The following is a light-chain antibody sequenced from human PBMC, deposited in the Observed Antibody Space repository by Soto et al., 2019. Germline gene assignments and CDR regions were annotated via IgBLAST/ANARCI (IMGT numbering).Light chain of an antibody. CDR1: ESVSSSY. V-gene: IGKV3D-7*01. CDR3: QQDYNLP. J-gene: IGKJ4*01. Sequence: PGERVTLSCRASESVSSSYLTWYQQKPGQAPRLLIYGASTSATCIQAMFSGSGSGTDFTLTISSLQPEDFAVYYCQQDYNLPFGGGTKVEIK. CDR2: GAS.